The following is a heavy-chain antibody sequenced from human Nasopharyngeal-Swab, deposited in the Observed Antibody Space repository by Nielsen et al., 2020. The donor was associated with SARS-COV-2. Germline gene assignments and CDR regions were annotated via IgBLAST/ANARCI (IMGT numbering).Heavy chain of an antibody. D-gene: IGHD3-22*01. CDR1: GGTFSSYA. Sequence: SAKVSCKASGGTFSSYAISWVRQAPGQGLEWMGGIIPIFGTANYAQKFQGRVTITADESTSTAYMELSSLRSEDTAVYYCARDPGDSSGYYYYFDYWGQGTLVTVSS. CDR2: IIPIFGTA. CDR3: ARDPGDSSGYYYYFDY. V-gene: IGHV1-69*13. J-gene: IGHJ4*02.